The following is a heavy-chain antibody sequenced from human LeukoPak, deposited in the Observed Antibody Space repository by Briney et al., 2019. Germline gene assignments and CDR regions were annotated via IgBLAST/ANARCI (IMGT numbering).Heavy chain of an antibody. CDR3: ARDGVGVTTNLVYYYMDV. CDR2: IYYSGST. J-gene: IGHJ6*03. Sequence: SETLSLTCAVSGGSISSGVYSWNWVRQPPGKGLEWIGHIYYSGSTYYNPSLKSRVTISVDTSKNQFYLKLSSVTAADTAVYYCARDGVGVTTNLVYYYMDVWGKGTTVTVSS. V-gene: IGHV4-30-4*07. D-gene: IGHD4-17*01. CDR1: GGSISSGVYS.